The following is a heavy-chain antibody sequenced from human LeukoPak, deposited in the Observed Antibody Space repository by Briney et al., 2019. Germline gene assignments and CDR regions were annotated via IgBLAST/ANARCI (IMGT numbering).Heavy chain of an antibody. V-gene: IGHV1-69*04. D-gene: IGHD6-13*01. CDR3: ASMAAAGIYYYYGMDV. J-gene: IGHJ6*02. CDR1: GGTFSSYA. CDR2: IIPILGIA. Sequence: GASVKVSCKASGGTFSSYAISWVRQAPGQGLEWMGRIIPILGIASYAQKFQGRVTITADKSTSTAYMELSSLRSEDTAVYYCASMAAAGIYYYYGMDVWGQGTTVTVSS.